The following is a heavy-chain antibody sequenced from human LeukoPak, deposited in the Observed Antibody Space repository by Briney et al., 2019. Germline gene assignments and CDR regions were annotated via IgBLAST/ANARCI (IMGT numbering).Heavy chain of an antibody. D-gene: IGHD6-13*01. CDR3: ARAAAAPISSFDY. CDR1: GFTLYGYW. V-gene: IGHV3-7*03. J-gene: IGHJ4*02. CDR2: IDLDGSNT. Sequence: GGSLRLSCAASGFTLYGYWMTWIRQAPGKGLEWVASIDLDGSNTYYVDSVRGRFTISRDNAHNSLYLQMNSLRAEDTAVYYCARAAAAPISSFDYWGQGTLVTVSS.